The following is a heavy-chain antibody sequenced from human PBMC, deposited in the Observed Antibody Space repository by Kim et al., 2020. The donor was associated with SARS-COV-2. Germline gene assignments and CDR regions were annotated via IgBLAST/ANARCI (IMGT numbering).Heavy chain of an antibody. J-gene: IGHJ4*02. V-gene: IGHV4-4*02. Sequence: YNPSLKSRITISVDKSKNQFSLKLSSVTAADTAVYYCARQSSTAGSTFDYWGQGTLVTVSS. CDR3: ARQSSTAGSTFDY. D-gene: IGHD6-13*01.